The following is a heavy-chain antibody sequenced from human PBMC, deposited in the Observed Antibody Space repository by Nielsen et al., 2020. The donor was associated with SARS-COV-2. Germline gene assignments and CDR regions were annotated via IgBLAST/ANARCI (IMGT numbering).Heavy chain of an antibody. V-gene: IGHV1-8*01. Sequence: ASVKVSCKASGYTFTSYDINWVRQATGQGLEWMGWMNPNSGNTGYAQKFQGRVTMTRNTSISTAYMALSSLRSEDTAVYYCARGGYSYGPGWFDPWGQGTLVTVSS. CDR1: GYTFTSYD. CDR2: MNPNSGNT. CDR3: ARGGYSYGPGWFDP. D-gene: IGHD5-18*01. J-gene: IGHJ5*02.